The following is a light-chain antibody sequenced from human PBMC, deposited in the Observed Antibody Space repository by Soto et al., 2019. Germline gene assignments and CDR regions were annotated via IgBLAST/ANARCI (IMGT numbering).Light chain of an antibody. Sequence: EIVLTQSPGTLSLSPGERATLSCRASQSVSSSYLAWYQQKPGQAPRLLIYDASSRATGIPDRFSGSGSGTDFTLTISRLEPEDFAVYYCQQYRTSPPTWTFGQGTKVEIK. CDR1: QSVSSSY. CDR3: QQYRTSPPTWT. V-gene: IGKV3-20*01. J-gene: IGKJ1*01. CDR2: DAS.